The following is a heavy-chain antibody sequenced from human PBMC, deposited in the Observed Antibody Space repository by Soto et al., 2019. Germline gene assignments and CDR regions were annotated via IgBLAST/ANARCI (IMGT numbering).Heavy chain of an antibody. CDR2: IIPIFGTA. V-gene: IGHV1-69*12. CDR3: ARGPREKFHGYYYGMDV. Sequence: QVQLVQSGAEVKKPGSSVKVSCKASGGTFSSYAISWVRQAPGQGLEWMGGIIPIFGTANYAQKFQGRVTITADESTSTAYMELSSLRSEDTAVYYCARGPREKFHGYYYGMDVWGQGTTVTVSS. D-gene: IGHD1-26*01. CDR1: GGTFSSYA. J-gene: IGHJ6*02.